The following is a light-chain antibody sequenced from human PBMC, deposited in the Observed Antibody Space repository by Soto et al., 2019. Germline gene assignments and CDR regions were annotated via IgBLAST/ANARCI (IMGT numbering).Light chain of an antibody. V-gene: IGKV1-27*01. Sequence: DFQMTQSPSSLSGSVGDTVTLTCRASQGFTNYLAWYQQKPGKAPKLLIYAASTLQSGVPPRFSGSGSGTHFTLTISSLQPEDAATYYCQKYNTAPYTFGQGTRLEI. CDR2: AAS. CDR1: QGFTNY. J-gene: IGKJ5*01. CDR3: QKYNTAPYT.